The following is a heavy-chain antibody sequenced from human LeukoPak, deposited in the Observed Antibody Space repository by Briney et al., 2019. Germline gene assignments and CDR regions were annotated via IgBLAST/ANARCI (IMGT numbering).Heavy chain of an antibody. V-gene: IGHV3-30*03. D-gene: IGHD2-2*01. J-gene: IGHJ4*02. CDR1: GFTFSSYG. Sequence: GRSLRLSCAASGFTFSSYGVHWVRQAPGKGLEWVAVISYDGSNKYYVDSVKGRFTISRDNSKNTLYLQMNSLRAEDTAVYYCARDLYCSSTSCYDYWGQGTLVTVSS. CDR2: ISYDGSNK. CDR3: ARDLYCSSTSCYDY.